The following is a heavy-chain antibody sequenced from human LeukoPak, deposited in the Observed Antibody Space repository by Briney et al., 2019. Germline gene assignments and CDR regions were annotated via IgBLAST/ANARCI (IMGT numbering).Heavy chain of an antibody. Sequence: SQTLSLTCTVSGGSISSGGYYWSWIRQHPGKGLEWIGYIYYSGSTYYNPSLKSRVTISVDTSKNQFSLKLSSVTAADTAVYYCARDQGYTRHCSGGSCYSGSYGMDVWGQGTTVTVS. J-gene: IGHJ6*02. CDR1: GGSISSGGYY. CDR2: IYYSGST. D-gene: IGHD2-15*01. V-gene: IGHV4-31*03. CDR3: ARDQGYTRHCSGGSCYSGSYGMDV.